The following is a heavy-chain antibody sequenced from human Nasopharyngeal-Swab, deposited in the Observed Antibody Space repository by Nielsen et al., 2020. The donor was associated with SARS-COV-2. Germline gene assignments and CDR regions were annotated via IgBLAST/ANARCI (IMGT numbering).Heavy chain of an antibody. Sequence: SETLSLTCTVSGGSISSYYWSWIRQPPGKGLEWIGYIYYSGSTNYNPSPKSRVTISVDTSKNQFSLKLSSVTAADTAVYYCARGTKDFWSGNGGHWFDPWGQGTLVTVSS. J-gene: IGHJ5*02. CDR1: GGSISSYY. CDR3: ARGTKDFWSGNGGHWFDP. CDR2: IYYSGST. D-gene: IGHD3-3*01. V-gene: IGHV4-59*01.